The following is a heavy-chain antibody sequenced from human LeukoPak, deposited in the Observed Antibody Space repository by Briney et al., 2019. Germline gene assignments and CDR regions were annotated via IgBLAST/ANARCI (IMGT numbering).Heavy chain of an antibody. CDR3: AKGPSVVLLDY. Sequence: GGSLRLSCAASGFTFSSYSMNWVRQAPGKGLEWVSYISSSSSTIYYADSVKGRFTISRDNAKNSLYLQMNSLRAEDTAVYYCAKGPSVVLLDYWGQGTLVTVSS. V-gene: IGHV3-48*01. D-gene: IGHD2-15*01. CDR1: GFTFSSYS. CDR2: ISSSSSTI. J-gene: IGHJ4*02.